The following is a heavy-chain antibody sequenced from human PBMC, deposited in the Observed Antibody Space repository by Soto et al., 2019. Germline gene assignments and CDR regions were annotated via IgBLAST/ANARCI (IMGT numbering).Heavy chain of an antibody. CDR1: GFTFSSYA. Sequence: EVQLLESGGGLVQPGGSLRLSCAASGFTFSSYAMSWVRQAPGKGLEWVSAISGSGGSTYYADSVKGRFTISRDNSKNTLYLQMNSLRAEDTAVYYCAKNKLRFLEWLPPRIDAVTNWFDPRGQGTLVTVSS. J-gene: IGHJ5*02. D-gene: IGHD3-3*01. V-gene: IGHV3-23*01. CDR3: AKNKLRFLEWLPPRIDAVTNWFDP. CDR2: ISGSGGST.